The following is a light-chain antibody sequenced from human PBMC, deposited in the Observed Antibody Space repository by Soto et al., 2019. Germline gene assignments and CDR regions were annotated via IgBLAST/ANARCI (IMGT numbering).Light chain of an antibody. CDR2: EVI. CDR3: GSYTTDSTLV. CDR1: SSDVGAYNY. Sequence: QSALTQPASVSGSPGHAIAIACTGTSSDVGAYNYVSWYQQHPGKAPKLMIYEVINRPSGVSNRFSGSKSGNPASLTISGLQAEDEADYYCGSYTTDSTLVFGTATKVTV. V-gene: IGLV2-14*01. J-gene: IGLJ1*01.